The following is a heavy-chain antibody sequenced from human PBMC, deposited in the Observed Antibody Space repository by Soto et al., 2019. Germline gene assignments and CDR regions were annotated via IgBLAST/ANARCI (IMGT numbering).Heavy chain of an antibody. D-gene: IGHD3-9*01. V-gene: IGHV4-39*01. CDR2: VYYSGST. Sequence: SETMSVTCPVAGGSISSSGYYWGWVHQPPGKGLEWIGSVYYSGSTYYNPSLESRVTISVDKSKNQFSLKLMSLSAADTAVYYCGRLEGLATISYYFDYWGQGALVTVSS. CDR3: GRLEGLATISYYFDY. J-gene: IGHJ4*02. CDR1: GGSISSSGYY.